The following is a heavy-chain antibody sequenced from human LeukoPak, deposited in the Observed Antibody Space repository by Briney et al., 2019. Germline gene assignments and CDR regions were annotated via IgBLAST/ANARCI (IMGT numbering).Heavy chain of an antibody. J-gene: IGHJ4*02. Sequence: GGSLSLSCAASGFSFRNYWMGWVRQAPGKGLEWVANTEPDGSAEYYADSVRGRFSTSRDNANNLLYLQMNSLRAEDTAVYYCAKVSWLGSLPSYHFDSWGQGTQVTVSS. CDR1: GFSFRNYW. CDR2: TEPDGSAE. CDR3: AKVSWLGSLPSYHFDS. V-gene: IGHV3-7*01. D-gene: IGHD6-19*01.